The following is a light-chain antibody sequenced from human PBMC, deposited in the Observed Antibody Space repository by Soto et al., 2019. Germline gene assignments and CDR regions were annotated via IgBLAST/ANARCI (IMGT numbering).Light chain of an antibody. V-gene: IGKV3-11*01. CDR3: QQRNYWQVT. Sequence: EIGLSQSAVAVSLSTGERATLSFRASQSISGYLAWYQQKPGQAPRLLIYYVSNRATGIPARFSGSGSGTDFTLTISSLEPEDFAIYYCQQRNYWQVTFGQGTRLEIK. J-gene: IGKJ5*01. CDR2: YVS. CDR1: QSISGY.